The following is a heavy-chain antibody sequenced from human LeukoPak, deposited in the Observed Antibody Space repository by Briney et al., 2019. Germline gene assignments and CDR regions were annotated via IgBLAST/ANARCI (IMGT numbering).Heavy chain of an antibody. V-gene: IGHV1-2*02. CDR3: TREDY. CDR2: IHPNSGGT. CDR1: GYSFTGHY. J-gene: IGHJ4*02. Sequence: ASVNVSCKASGYSFTGHYLHWMRQAPGQGLEWMGWIHPNSGGTHYAQKFQGRLTITRDTSLNTVYMELNRLISDDTAVYYCTREDYWGQGTLVTVSS.